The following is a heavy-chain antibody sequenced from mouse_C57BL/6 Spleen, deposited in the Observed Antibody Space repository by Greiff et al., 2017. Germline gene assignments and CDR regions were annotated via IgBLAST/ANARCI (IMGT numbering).Heavy chain of an antibody. CDR3: ARHEGGSSSFDY. CDR2: SSSGGSYT. Sequence: DVQLVESGGDLVKPGGSLQLSCAAPGFTFSSYGMSWVRQTPDKRLEWVATSSSGGSYTYYPDSVKGRFTISRDNAKNTLYLQMSSLKAEDTAMYYGARHEGGSSSFDYWGQGTTLTVSS. J-gene: IGHJ2*01. D-gene: IGHD1-1*01. CDR1: GFTFSSYG. V-gene: IGHV5-6*01.